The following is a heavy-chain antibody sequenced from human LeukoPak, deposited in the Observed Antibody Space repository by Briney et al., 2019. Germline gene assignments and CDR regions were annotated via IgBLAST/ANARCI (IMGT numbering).Heavy chain of an antibody. CDR3: ARPELRWSAYYYMDV. V-gene: IGHV7-4-1*01. CDR1: GYTFIMYA. CDR2: LNTNTGNP. D-gene: IGHD4-23*01. Sequence: ASVKVSRKASGYTFIMYAINWVRQAPGQGLEWMGWLNTNTGNPTYAQGFTGRFVFSLDTSVSTAYLQIGSLKAEDTAVYYCARPELRWSAYYYMDVWGKGTTVTVSS. J-gene: IGHJ6*03.